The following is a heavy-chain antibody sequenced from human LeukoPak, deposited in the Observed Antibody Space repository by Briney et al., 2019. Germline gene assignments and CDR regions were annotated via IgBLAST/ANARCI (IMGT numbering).Heavy chain of an antibody. CDR1: GGSISSYY. CDR2: IYYSGST. D-gene: IGHD2-2*01. Sequence: SETLSLTCTVSGGSISSYYWSWIRQPPGKGLEWIGYIYYSGSTNYNPSLKSRVTISVGTSKNQFSLKLSSVTAADTAVYYCARSRYCSSTSCRDAFDIWGQGTMVTVSS. CDR3: ARSRYCSSTSCRDAFDI. J-gene: IGHJ3*02. V-gene: IGHV4-59*01.